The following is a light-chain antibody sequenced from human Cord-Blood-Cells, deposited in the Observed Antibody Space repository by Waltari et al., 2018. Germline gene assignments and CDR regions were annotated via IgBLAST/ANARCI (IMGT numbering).Light chain of an antibody. J-gene: IGLJ3*02. Sequence: QSALTQPASVSGSPGQSSTISCTGTSSDVGRYNLVAWYQQHPGKAPKLMIYEVSKRPSGVSNRFSGSKSGNTASLTISGLQAEDEADYYCCSYAGSSTFVFGGGTKLTVL. V-gene: IGLV2-23*02. CDR3: CSYAGSSTFV. CDR1: SSDVGRYNL. CDR2: EVS.